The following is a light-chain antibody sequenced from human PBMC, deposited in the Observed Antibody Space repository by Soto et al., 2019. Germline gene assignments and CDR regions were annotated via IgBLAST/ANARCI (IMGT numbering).Light chain of an antibody. Sequence: EIVLTQSPGTLSLSPGERATLSCRASQSVSSSYLAWYQQKPGQAPRLLIYGASSRATGLPDRFSGSGSGTDFTLNISRREPEDVAVYYCHQYDSSPLTFGGGTKVAIK. J-gene: IGKJ4*01. CDR3: HQYDSSPLT. V-gene: IGKV3-20*01. CDR1: QSVSSSY. CDR2: GAS.